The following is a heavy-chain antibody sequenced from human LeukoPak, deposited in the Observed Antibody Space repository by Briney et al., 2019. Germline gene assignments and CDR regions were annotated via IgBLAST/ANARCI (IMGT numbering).Heavy chain of an antibody. CDR3: ASSLYGSGSGWFDP. V-gene: IGHV1-18*01. J-gene: IGHJ5*02. CDR1: GYTFTSYG. Sequence: ASVKVSCKASGYTFTSYGISWVRQAPGQGLEWMGWISAYNGNTNYAQKLQGRVTMTTDTSTSTAYMELRSLRSGDTAVYYCASSLYGSGSGWFDPWGQGTLVTVSS. D-gene: IGHD3-10*01. CDR2: ISAYNGNT.